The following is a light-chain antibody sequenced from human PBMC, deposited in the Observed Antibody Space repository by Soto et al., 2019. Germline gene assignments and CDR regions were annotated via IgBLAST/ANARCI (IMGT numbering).Light chain of an antibody. CDR3: CSYVGSTVV. CDR2: EGS. Sequence: QSALTQPASVSGSPGQSITISCTGASRDIGSYNLVSWYQQHPGKAPKLMIYEGSKRPSGVSNRFSGSKPGNSASLTISGLQAEDEADYYCCSYVGSTVVFGGGTKLTVL. J-gene: IGLJ2*01. CDR1: SRDIGSYNL. V-gene: IGLV2-23*01.